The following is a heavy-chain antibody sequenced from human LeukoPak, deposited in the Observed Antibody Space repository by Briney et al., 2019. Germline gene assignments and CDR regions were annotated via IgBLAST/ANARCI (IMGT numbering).Heavy chain of an antibody. CDR2: ISSSGDSL. CDR1: GFTFSDYY. J-gene: IGHJ4*02. Sequence: GGSLRLSCAASGFTFSDYYMTWIRQAPGKGLEWVSFISSSGDSLYYADSVRGRFTISRDNAKNSLYLQMNSLRVEDTAVYFCAARKVRGVWFYLDYWGQGTLVTVSS. CDR3: AARKVRGVWFYLDY. D-gene: IGHD3-10*01. V-gene: IGHV3-11*01.